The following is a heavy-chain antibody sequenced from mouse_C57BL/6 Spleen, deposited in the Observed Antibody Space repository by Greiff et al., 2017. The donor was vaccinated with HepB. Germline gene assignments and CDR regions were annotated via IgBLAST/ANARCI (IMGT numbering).Heavy chain of an antibody. D-gene: IGHD4-1*01. V-gene: IGHV1-82*01. Sequence: VQLQQSGPELVKPGASVKISCKASGYAFSSSWMNWVKQRPGKGLEWIGRIYPGDGDTNYNGKFKGKATLTADKSSSTAYMQLSSLTSEDSAVYFGARSEVWDDYWGQGTTLTVSS. J-gene: IGHJ2*01. CDR2: IYPGDGDT. CDR1: GYAFSSSW. CDR3: ARSEVWDDY.